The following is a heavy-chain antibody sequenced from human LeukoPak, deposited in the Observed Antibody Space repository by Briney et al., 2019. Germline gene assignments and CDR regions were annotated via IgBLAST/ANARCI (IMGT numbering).Heavy chain of an antibody. V-gene: IGHV4-59*01. Sequence: SETLSLTCTVSGGSISSYYWSWIRQPPGEGLEWIGYIYYSGSTNYNPSLKSRVTISVDTSKNQFSLKLSSVTAADTAVYYCASYAASYYYGSGDNWFDPWGQGTLVTVSS. CDR3: ASYAASYYYGSGDNWFDP. CDR1: GGSISSYY. D-gene: IGHD3-10*01. CDR2: IYYSGST. J-gene: IGHJ5*02.